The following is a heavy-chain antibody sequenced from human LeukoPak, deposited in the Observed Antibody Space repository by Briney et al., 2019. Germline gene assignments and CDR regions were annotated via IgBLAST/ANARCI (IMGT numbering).Heavy chain of an antibody. D-gene: IGHD1-26*01. CDR3: ARGSTITIGRFDP. CDR1: GDSLRIVNEH. CDR2: ISYSGST. Sequence: PAETQSLLHTVCGDSLRIVNEHWSWIRQPPGKGLECIGYISYSGSTNYNPSLRSRVTMSLDTSRDGFSLKLNSVTAADTAVYYCARGSTITIGRFDPWDQGTLVIVSS. J-gene: IGHJ5*02. V-gene: IGHV4-61*03.